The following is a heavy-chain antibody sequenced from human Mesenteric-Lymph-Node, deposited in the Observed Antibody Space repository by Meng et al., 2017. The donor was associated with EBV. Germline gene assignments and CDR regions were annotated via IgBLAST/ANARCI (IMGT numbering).Heavy chain of an antibody. CDR1: GGSISSGGFD. CDR2: MYSSGST. V-gene: IGHV4-30-4*01. D-gene: IGHD3-10*01. CDR3: ARGAYEGSGSKFAD. J-gene: IGHJ4*02. Sequence: LQVKASGPGVVQPSNTVSLHCAVSGGSISSGGFDWTWIRQPPGKGLEWIGYMYSSGSTYYNPSLESRFAMSLDTYKNQFSLRLTSVTAADTALYYCARGAYEGSGSKFADWGQGTLVTVSS.